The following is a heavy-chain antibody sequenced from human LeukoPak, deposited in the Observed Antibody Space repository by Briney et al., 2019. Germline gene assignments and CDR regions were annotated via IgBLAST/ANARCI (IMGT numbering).Heavy chain of an antibody. D-gene: IGHD4-17*01. J-gene: IGHJ4*02. CDR2: IKSKTDGGTT. Sequence: GGSLRLSCAASGFTFSNAWMSWVRQAPGKGLEWVGRIKSKTDGGTTDYAAPVKGRFTISRDDSKNTLYLQMNSLKTEDTAVYYCTTGSYGDSRAYYFDYWGQGTLVTVSS. CDR3: TTGSYGDSRAYYFDY. CDR1: GFTFSNAW. V-gene: IGHV3-15*01.